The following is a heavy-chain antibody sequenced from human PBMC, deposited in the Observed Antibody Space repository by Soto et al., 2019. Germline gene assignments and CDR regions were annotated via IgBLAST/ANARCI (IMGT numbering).Heavy chain of an antibody. V-gene: IGHV4-39*01. CDR3: ARLPSVATTGHCAMDV. Sequence: PSETLSLTCTVSGDSIRSNSYYWGWIRQLPGKGLEWIGSIYYSGSTYYNPSLEGRVSISVDTSQNQFSLRLSSVTAADTAVYFCARLPSVATTGHCAMDVWGQGTTVT. CDR2: IYYSGST. D-gene: IGHD1-1*01. CDR1: GDSIRSNSYY. J-gene: IGHJ6*02.